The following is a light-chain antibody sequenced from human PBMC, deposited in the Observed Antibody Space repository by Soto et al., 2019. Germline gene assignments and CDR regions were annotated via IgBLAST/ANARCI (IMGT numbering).Light chain of an antibody. CDR2: AYN. J-gene: IGLJ1*01. V-gene: IGLV1-40*01. CDR1: SSNIGAGYD. CDR3: QSYDSSLSGYV. Sequence: QPVLTQPPSVSGAPGQRVTISCTGSSSNIGAGYDVHWYQQLPGTAPNLLIYAYNNRPSGVPDRFSGSKSGTSASLAITGLQAEDEADYYCQSYDSSLSGYVFGTGTKVTVL.